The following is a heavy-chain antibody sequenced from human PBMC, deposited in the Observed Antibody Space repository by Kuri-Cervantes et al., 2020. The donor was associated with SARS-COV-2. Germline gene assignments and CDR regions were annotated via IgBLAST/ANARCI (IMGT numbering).Heavy chain of an antibody. Sequence: ESLKISCAVYGGSFSGYYWSWIRQPPGKGLEWIGSIYYSGSTYYNPSLKSRVTISVDTSKNQFSLKLSSVTAADTAVYYCASASTGGKYYYYYYGMDVWGQGTTVTVSS. D-gene: IGHD3-16*01. CDR2: IYYSGST. CDR1: GGSFSGYY. J-gene: IGHJ6*02. CDR3: ASASTGGKYYYYYYGMDV. V-gene: IGHV4-34*01.